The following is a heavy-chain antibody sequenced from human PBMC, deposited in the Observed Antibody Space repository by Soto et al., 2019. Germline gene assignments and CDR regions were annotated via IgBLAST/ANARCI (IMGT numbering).Heavy chain of an antibody. CDR3: SRGDATKIVVTTYYGMDV. CDR2: IIPVFGTA. J-gene: IGHJ6*02. CDR1: GGTLRNYG. V-gene: IGHV1-69*12. Sequence: QVQLVQSGAEVKKPGSSVRVSCKASGGTLRNYGISWVRQAPGQGLEWMGGIIPVFGTANYAQKFQGRVRITADESTSTVYRDVTSRRSEDTAVYYCSRGDATKIVVTTYYGMDVWGQGTTVTVSS. D-gene: IGHD4-17*01.